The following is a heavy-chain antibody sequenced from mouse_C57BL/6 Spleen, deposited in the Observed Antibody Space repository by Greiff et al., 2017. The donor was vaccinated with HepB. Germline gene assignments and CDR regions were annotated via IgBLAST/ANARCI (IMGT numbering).Heavy chain of an antibody. Sequence: DVMLVESGGDLVKPGGSLKLSCAASGFTFSSYGMSWVRQTPDKRLEWVATISSGGSYTYYPDSVKGRFTISRDNAKNTLYLQMSSLKSEDTAMYYCARHYYYGSSYYYYAMDYWGQGTSVTVSS. V-gene: IGHV5-6*02. J-gene: IGHJ4*01. CDR1: GFTFSSYG. D-gene: IGHD1-1*01. CDR2: ISSGGSYT. CDR3: ARHYYYGSSYYYYAMDY.